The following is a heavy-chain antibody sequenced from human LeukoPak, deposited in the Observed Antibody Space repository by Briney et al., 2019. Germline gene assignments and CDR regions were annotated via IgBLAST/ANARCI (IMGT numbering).Heavy chain of an antibody. CDR1: GNTFIGNY. CDR3: VTRSYTSGWPT. V-gene: IGHV1-2*02. CDR2: INPNSGGA. D-gene: IGHD6-19*01. Sequence: ASVKVSCKASGNTFIGNYIHWVRQARGQGLEWMGWINPNSGGANYAQRFQSRVTMTRDTSVTTAFLDLDRLTSDDTAVYYCVTRSYTSGWPTWGQGTLVTVPS. J-gene: IGHJ5*02.